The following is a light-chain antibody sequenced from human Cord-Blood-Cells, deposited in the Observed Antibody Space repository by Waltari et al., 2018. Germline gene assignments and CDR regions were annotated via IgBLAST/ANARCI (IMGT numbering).Light chain of an antibody. CDR3: QQYGSSPT. CDR2: GAS. J-gene: IGKJ1*01. CDR1: QSFSSSY. V-gene: IGKV3-20*01. Sequence: EIVLTQSPGPLPLSPGERATLSCRASQSFSSSYLAWYQQKPGQAPRLLIYGASSRATGIPDRFSGSGSGTDFTLTISRLEPEDFAVYYCQQYGSSPTFGQGTKVEIK.